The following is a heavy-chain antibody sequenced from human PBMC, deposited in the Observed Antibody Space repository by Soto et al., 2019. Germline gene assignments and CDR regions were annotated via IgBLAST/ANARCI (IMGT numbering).Heavy chain of an antibody. CDR2: ISYDGSNK. J-gene: IGHJ4*02. V-gene: IGHV3-30*18. Sequence: QVQLVESGGGVVQPGRSLRLSCAASGFTFSSYGMHWVRQAPGKGLEWVAVISYDGSNKYYADSVKGRFTISRDNSKNTLYLQMNSLRAEDTAVYYCAKDGIVEVPGPLGEVDYWGQGTLVTVSS. CDR1: GFTFSSYG. CDR3: AKDGIVEVPGPLGEVDY. D-gene: IGHD2-2*01.